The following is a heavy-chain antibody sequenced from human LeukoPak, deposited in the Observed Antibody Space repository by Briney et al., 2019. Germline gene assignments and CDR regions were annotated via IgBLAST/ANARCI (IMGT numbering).Heavy chain of an antibody. CDR2: MNPNSANT. CDR3: ARGSRGMITFGGVIARGPYYYYMDV. V-gene: IGHV1-8*03. Sequence: ASVKVSCKASGYTFTSYDINWVRQATGQGLEWMGWMNPNSANTGYAQKFQGRVTITRNTSISTAYMELSSLRSEDTAVYYCARGSRGMITFGGVIARGPYYYYMDVWGKGTTVTVSS. J-gene: IGHJ6*03. CDR1: GYTFTSYD. D-gene: IGHD3-16*02.